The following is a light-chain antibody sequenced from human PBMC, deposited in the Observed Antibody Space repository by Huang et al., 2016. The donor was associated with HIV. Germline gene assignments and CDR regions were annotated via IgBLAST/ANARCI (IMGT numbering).Light chain of an antibody. CDR2: GAS. J-gene: IGKJ2*01. Sequence: EIVLMQSPGTLSLSPGERATLSCRASQSVSSSYLAWYQQKPGQAPRLLIYGASSRATGIPDRFSGSGSGTDFTLTISRLEPDDFAVYYCQHYGRSPYTFGQGAKLEVK. V-gene: IGKV3-20*01. CDR1: QSVSSSY. CDR3: QHYGRSPYT.